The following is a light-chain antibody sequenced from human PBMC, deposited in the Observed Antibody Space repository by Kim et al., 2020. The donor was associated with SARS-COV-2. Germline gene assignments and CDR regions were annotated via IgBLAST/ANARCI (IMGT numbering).Light chain of an antibody. CDR1: PGPVPSGHY. CDR3: LLSYSGARPV. V-gene: IGLV7-46*01. Sequence: GGTFHPPCPPRPGPVPSGHYPYWFQQRPGQAPKTLIFDARHKQSWTPARFSGSLLGGKAALTLSGALPEDEAVYYCLLSYSGARPVFGGGTQLTVL. J-gene: IGLJ3*02. CDR2: DAR.